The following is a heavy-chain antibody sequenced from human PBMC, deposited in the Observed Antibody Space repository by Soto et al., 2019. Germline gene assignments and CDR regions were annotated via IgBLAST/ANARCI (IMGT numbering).Heavy chain of an antibody. D-gene: IGHD5-18*01. J-gene: IGHJ4*02. CDR3: ARGFTGIQIWTPPGY. CDR1: VFTFSDYY. CDR2: ISSSSSYT. Sequence: PVGSLRLSCASSVFTFSDYYMSCIRHSPGKGLEWVSYISSSSSYTNYADSVKGRFTISRDNAKNSLYLQMNSLRAEDTAVYYCARGFTGIQIWTPPGYWGQRTLVSVSS. V-gene: IGHV3-11*06.